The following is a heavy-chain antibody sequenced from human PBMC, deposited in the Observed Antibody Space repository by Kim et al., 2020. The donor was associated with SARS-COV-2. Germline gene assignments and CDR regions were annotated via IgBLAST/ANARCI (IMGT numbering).Heavy chain of an antibody. CDR3: AKRYCDGGSCYSGSDY. V-gene: IGHV3-23*01. CDR1: GFTFSTYA. D-gene: IGHD2-15*01. Sequence: GGSLRLSCAASGFTFSTYAMSWVRQAPGKGLEWVSAISGSGGGTYYANSVKGRFTISRDNSKNTLYLHMNSLRDEDTAVYYCAKRYCDGGSCYSGSDYWGQGTLVTVSS. CDR2: ISGSGGGT. J-gene: IGHJ4*02.